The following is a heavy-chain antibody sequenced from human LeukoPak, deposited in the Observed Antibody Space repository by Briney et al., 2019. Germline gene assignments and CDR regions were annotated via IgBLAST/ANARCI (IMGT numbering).Heavy chain of an antibody. CDR2: IYTSGST. CDR1: GGSISSYY. D-gene: IGHD3-10*01. V-gene: IGHV4-4*07. CDR3: AXXXXXXYYYGSGSLTDDAFDI. Sequence: SETLSLTCTVSGGSISSYYWSWIRQPAGKGLEWIGRIYTSGSTNYNPSLKSRVTMSVDTSKNQFSLKLSSVTAADTAVYYCAXXXXXXYYYGSGSLTDDAFDIWGQGTMVTVSS. J-gene: IGHJ3*02.